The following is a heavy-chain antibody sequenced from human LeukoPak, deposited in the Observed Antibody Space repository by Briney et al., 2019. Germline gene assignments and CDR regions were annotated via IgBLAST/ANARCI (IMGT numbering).Heavy chain of an antibody. Sequence: PGGSLRLSCAASGFTFENYGMSWVRQVPGKGLEWVSAISGSGGSTYYADSVKGRFTISRDNSKNTLYLQMNSLRAEDTAVYYCAKDPETTVTSFDYWGQGTLVTVSS. CDR2: ISGSGGST. CDR3: AKDPETTVTSFDY. V-gene: IGHV3-23*01. J-gene: IGHJ4*02. CDR1: GFTFENYG. D-gene: IGHD4-17*01.